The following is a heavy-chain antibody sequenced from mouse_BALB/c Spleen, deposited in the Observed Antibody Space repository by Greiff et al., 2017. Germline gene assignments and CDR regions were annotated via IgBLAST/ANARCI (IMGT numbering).Heavy chain of an antibody. CDR2: IDPENGNT. CDR1: GFNIKDYY. J-gene: IGHJ2*01. CDR3: ARGSTRGYFDY. Sequence: VQLQQSGAELVRPGALVKLSCKASGFNIKDYYMHWVKQRPEQGLEWIGWIDPENGNTIYDPKFQGKASITADTSSNTAYLQLSSLTSEETAVYYCARGSTRGYFDYWGQGTTLTVSS. V-gene: IGHV14-1*02.